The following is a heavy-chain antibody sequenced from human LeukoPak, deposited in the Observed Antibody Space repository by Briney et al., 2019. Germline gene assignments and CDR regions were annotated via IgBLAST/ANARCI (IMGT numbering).Heavy chain of an antibody. J-gene: IGHJ4*02. CDR2: ISGSGGST. D-gene: IGHD5-12*01. V-gene: IGHV3-23*01. CDR1: GFTFSSYA. Sequence: TGGSLRLSCADSGFTFSSYAMSWVRQAPGKGLEWVSAISGSGGSTFYTDSVKGRFTISRDNSKNTLYLQMNSLRAEDTAVYYCAKDGSIVATISPLGYWGQGTLVTVSS. CDR3: AKDGSIVATISPLGY.